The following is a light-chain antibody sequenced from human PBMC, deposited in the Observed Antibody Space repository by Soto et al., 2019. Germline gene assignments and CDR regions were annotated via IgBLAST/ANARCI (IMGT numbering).Light chain of an antibody. J-gene: IGKJ4*01. CDR2: DVS. Sequence: VLTQSPATLSLSPGERATLSCGASQIVSSTYLAWYQQRPGLAPRLLIYDVSNRFTGVPDRFIGSGSGTDFTLTISRLEPEDFAVYYCQQFGTSPTFGGGTKVEIK. CDR1: QIVSSTY. CDR3: QQFGTSPT. V-gene: IGKV3D-20*01.